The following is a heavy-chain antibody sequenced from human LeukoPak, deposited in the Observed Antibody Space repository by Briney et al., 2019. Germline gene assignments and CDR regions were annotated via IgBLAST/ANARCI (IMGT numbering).Heavy chain of an antibody. V-gene: IGHV4-39*07. CDR2: IYYSGST. Sequence: SETLSLTCTVSGGSISTSSYYWGWIRQPPGKGLEWIGSIYYSGSTYYNPSLKSRVTISVDTSKNQFSLKLSSVTAADTAVYYCARVPTVTFFDYWGQGTLVTVSS. CDR3: ARVPTVTFFDY. CDR1: GGSISTSSYY. D-gene: IGHD4-17*01. J-gene: IGHJ4*02.